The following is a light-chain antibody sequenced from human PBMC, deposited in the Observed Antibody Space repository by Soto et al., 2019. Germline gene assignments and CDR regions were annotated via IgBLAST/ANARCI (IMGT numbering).Light chain of an antibody. CDR2: DAS. CDR3: QVYGPSPPIT. Sequence: EIVLTQSPAILSLSPGEKATLSCRASQSVSGSLGWYQQKPGQAPRLIIYDASVRATGIPARFTGSGSGADFTLTISRLEPEDFAVYYCQVYGPSPPITFGQGTRLEIK. CDR1: QSVSGS. J-gene: IGKJ5*01. V-gene: IGKV3-11*01.